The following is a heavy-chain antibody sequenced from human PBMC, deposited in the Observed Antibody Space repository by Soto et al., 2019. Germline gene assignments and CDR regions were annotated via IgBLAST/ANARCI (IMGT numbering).Heavy chain of an antibody. CDR2: INHSGST. Sequence: SETLSLTCAVYGGSFSGYYWSWIRQPPGKGLEWIGEINHSGSTNYNPSLKSRVTISVDTSKNQFSLKLSSVTAADTAVYYCARGVLVRGVHYGMDVWGQGTTVTVSS. V-gene: IGHV4-34*01. CDR3: ARGVLVRGVHYGMDV. J-gene: IGHJ6*02. D-gene: IGHD3-10*01. CDR1: GGSFSGYY.